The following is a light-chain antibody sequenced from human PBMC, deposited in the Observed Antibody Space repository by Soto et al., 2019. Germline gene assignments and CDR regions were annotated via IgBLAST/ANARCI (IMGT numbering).Light chain of an antibody. CDR2: EVR. Sequence: LTQPASVSGSPGQSITISCTGTSSDVGSYNYVSWYQQHPGKAPKLIIYEVRDRPSGISSRFSGSKSGNTASLTISGLQTEDEADYYCSSYTSSSILFGTGTKVTVL. CDR3: SSYTSSSIL. V-gene: IGLV2-14*01. J-gene: IGLJ1*01. CDR1: SSDVGSYNY.